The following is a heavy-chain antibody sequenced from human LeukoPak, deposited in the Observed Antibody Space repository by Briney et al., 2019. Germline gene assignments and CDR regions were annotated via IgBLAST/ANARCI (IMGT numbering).Heavy chain of an antibody. Sequence: QPGGSLRLSCAASGFTFSTSWMSWVRQAPGKGLEWVANIRKDASQIYYVDSVRGRFTISRDNAKNSLYLQMNSLRAEDTAVFYCLAGYYYNDMDVWGKGTTVTVSS. CDR2: IRKDASQI. D-gene: IGHD2-15*01. V-gene: IGHV3-7*01. J-gene: IGHJ6*03. CDR3: LAGYYYNDMDV. CDR1: GFTFSTSW.